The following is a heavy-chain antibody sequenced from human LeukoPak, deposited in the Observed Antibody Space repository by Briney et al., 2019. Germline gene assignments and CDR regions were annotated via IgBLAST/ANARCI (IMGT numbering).Heavy chain of an antibody. CDR1: GYTFTSYG. CDR2: ISAYNGNT. Sequence: ASVKVSCKASGYTFTSYGISWVRQAPGQGLEWMGWISAYNGNTNYAQKLQGRVTMTTDTSTSTAYMELRSLRSDGTAVYYCASSHILGDYMDVWGKGTTVTVSS. D-gene: IGHD2-21*01. V-gene: IGHV1-18*01. CDR3: ASSHILGDYMDV. J-gene: IGHJ6*03.